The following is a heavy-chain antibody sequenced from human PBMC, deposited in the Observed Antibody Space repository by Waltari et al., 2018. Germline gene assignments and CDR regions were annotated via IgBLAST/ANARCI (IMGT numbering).Heavy chain of an antibody. CDR3: ARRDYENNWFDP. CDR1: GGLIRSGGYF. D-gene: IGHD3-16*01. J-gene: IGHJ5*02. V-gene: IGHV4-31*01. Sequence: QVQLQESGPGLVEPSQTLSLPCTVSGGLIRSGGYFWSWIRQRPGKGLEWIGHIYHTGTTYYNSSLKSVAAISVDKSKNQFFLRLASVTAADSAVYYCARRDYENNWFDPWGQGTLVTVSP. CDR2: IYHTGTT.